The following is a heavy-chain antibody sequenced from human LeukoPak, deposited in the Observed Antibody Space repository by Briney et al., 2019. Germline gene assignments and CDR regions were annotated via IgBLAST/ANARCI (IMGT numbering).Heavy chain of an antibody. Sequence: ASVNTSCKASGYTFTIYFIHWVRQAPGRGLEWMGVINPSGDTTTYAQGFEGRLTMTRDTSTSTVYMDLNSLTFDDTAVYYCARDKRGSLDHWGQGTLVAVSS. J-gene: IGHJ4*02. V-gene: IGHV1-46*01. CDR3: ARDKRGSLDH. CDR1: GYTFTIYF. CDR2: INPSGDTT. D-gene: IGHD3-10*01.